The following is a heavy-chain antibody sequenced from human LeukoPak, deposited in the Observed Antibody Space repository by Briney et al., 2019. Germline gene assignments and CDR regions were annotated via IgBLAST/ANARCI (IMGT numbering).Heavy chain of an antibody. CDR1: GFSFSAYS. V-gene: IGHV3-21*04. Sequence: GGSLRLSCAASGFSFSAYSMNRVRQAPGKGLEWVSSVSSGRTYMYYADSMKGRFTISRDNAKKSLYLQMNSLRAEDTAVYYCAKEVLWVVITCFDYWGQGTLVTVSS. D-gene: IGHD3-22*01. CDR3: AKEVLWVVITCFDY. CDR2: VSSGRTYM. J-gene: IGHJ4*02.